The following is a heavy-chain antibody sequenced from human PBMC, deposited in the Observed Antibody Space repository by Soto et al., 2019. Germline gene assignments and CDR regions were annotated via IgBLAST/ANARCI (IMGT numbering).Heavy chain of an antibody. V-gene: IGHV1-3*01. J-gene: IGHJ4*02. CDR2: INAGNGNT. CDR1: GYTFTSYA. CDR3: ARNNLYCTNGVCYNFDY. Sequence: GASVKVSCKASGYTFTSYAMHWVRQAPGQRIEWMGWINAGNGNTKYSQKFQGRVTITRDTSASTAYMELSSLRSEDTAVYYCARNNLYCTNGVCYNFDYWGQGTLVTVSS. D-gene: IGHD2-8*01.